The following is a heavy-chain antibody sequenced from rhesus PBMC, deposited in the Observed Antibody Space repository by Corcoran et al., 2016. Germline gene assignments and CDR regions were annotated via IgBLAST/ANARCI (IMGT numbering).Heavy chain of an antibody. V-gene: IGHV3-110*02. CDR2: ISSGSGSTT. CDR1: GFTFSDHY. D-gene: IGHD6-31*01. Sequence: EVQLVESGGGLVQPGGSLRLSCAASGFTFSDHYMDWVRQAPGRGLEWVSSISSGSGSTTWYPDSVKGRFTISRDNAKNTVYLQMNSLRAEDTAVYYCARHSAAADFDYWGQGVLVTVSS. J-gene: IGHJ4*01. CDR3: ARHSAAADFDY.